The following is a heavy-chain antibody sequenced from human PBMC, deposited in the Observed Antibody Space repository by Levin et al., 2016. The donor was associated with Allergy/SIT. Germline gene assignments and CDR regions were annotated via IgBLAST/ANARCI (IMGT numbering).Heavy chain of an antibody. CDR2: ISYDGSNK. J-gene: IGHJ1*01. D-gene: IGHD4-17*01. CDR3: AKRLDGDYDEYFQH. V-gene: IGHV3-30*18. Sequence: VRQAPGKGLEWVAVISYDGSNKYYADSVKGRFTIPRDNSKNTLYLQMNSLRAEDTAVYYCAKRLDGDYDEYFQHWGQGTLVTVSS.